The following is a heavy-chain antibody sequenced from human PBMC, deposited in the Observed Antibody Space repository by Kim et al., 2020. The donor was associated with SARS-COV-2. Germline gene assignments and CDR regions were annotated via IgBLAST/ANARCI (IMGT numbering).Heavy chain of an antibody. D-gene: IGHD3-10*01. V-gene: IGHV3-13*01. CDR1: GFNLSNYD. CDR2: IGTAGDT. CDR3: ARKRGIRWGGGAV. Sequence: GGSLRLSCVASGFNLSNYDMNWVRQATGKGLEWVSYIGTAGDTTYPGAVEGRFTISRENARNYLHLQKISLRTGDTAVYYCARKRGIRWGGGAVCAEGT. J-gene: IGHJ3*01.